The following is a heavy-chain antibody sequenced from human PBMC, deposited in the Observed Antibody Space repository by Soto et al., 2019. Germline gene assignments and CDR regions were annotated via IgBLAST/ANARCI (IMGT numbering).Heavy chain of an antibody. Sequence: GESLKISCKGSGHSFTSYWIGWVRQMPGKGLEWMGIIYPGDSDTRYSPSFQGQVTISADKSISTAYLQWSSLKASDTAMYYCAREPSMVYAKGGWFDPWGQGTLVTVSS. CDR2: IYPGDSDT. J-gene: IGHJ5*02. CDR3: AREPSMVYAKGGWFDP. D-gene: IGHD2-8*01. V-gene: IGHV5-51*01. CDR1: GHSFTSYW.